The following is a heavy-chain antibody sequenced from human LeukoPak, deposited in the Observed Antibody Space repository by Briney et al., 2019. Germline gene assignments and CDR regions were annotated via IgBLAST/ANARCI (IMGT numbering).Heavy chain of an antibody. CDR2: MNPNSGNT. Sequence: GASVKVSCKASGGTFSSYDINWARQATGQGLEWMGWMNPNSGNTGYVQKFQGRVTITRNTSISTAYMELSSLRSEDTAVYYCARRRWYNAFDIWGQGTMVTVSS. CDR3: ARRRWYNAFDI. D-gene: IGHD4-23*01. J-gene: IGHJ3*02. V-gene: IGHV1-8*03. CDR1: GGTFSSYD.